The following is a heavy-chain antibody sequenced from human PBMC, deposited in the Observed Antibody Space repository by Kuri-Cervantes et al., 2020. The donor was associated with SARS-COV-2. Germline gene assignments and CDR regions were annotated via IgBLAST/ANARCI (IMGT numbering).Heavy chain of an antibody. CDR2: IYYSGGT. V-gene: IGHV4-59*01. D-gene: IGHD5-18*01. Sequence: SETLSLTCTVSGGSISSYYWSWIRQPPGKGLEWIGYIYYSGGTNYNPSLKSRVTLSVDTSKNQFSLKLSSVTAADTAVYYCASYPLWLRGFDYWGQGTLVTVSS. J-gene: IGHJ4*02. CDR1: GGSISSYY. CDR3: ASYPLWLRGFDY.